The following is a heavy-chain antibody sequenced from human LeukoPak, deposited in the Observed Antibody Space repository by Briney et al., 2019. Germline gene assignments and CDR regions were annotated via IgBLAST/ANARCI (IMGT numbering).Heavy chain of an antibody. J-gene: IGHJ1*01. CDR2: IYAGDSYT. Sequence: GGSLKIPFMGFGDSFTSSRVGWVGHMPGKGLEGMGIIYAGDSYTRYSPSFQGQVTISADKSISTAYLHWSSLKASDTAMYYCARLYYSITAYFQHWVQGTLVTVSS. CDR1: GDSFTSSR. V-gene: IGHV5-51*01. D-gene: IGHD4-11*01. CDR3: ARLYYSITAYFQH.